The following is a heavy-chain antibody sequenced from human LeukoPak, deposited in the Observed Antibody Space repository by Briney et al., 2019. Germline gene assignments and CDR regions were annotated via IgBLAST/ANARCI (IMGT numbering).Heavy chain of an antibody. Sequence: PSETLSLTCAVYGGSFSGYYWSWIRQPPGKGLEWIGEINHSGSTNYNPSLKSRVTISVDTSKNQFSLKLSSVTAADTAVYYCARWSGYSYGCDYWGQGTLVTVSS. V-gene: IGHV4-34*01. J-gene: IGHJ4*02. CDR1: GGSFSGYY. D-gene: IGHD5-18*01. CDR2: INHSGST. CDR3: ARWSGYSYGCDY.